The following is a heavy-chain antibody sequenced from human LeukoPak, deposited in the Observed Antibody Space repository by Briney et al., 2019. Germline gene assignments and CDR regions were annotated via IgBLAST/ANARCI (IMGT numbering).Heavy chain of an antibody. V-gene: IGHV3-30*18. CDR3: AKDAGDYFVDY. D-gene: IGHD4-17*01. Sequence: GRSLRLSCAASGFTFSSYGMHWVRQAPGKGLEWVAVISYDGSNKYYADSVKGRFTNSRDNSKNTLYLQMNSLRAEDTAVYYCAKDAGDYFVDYWGQGTLVTVSS. J-gene: IGHJ4*02. CDR2: ISYDGSNK. CDR1: GFTFSSYG.